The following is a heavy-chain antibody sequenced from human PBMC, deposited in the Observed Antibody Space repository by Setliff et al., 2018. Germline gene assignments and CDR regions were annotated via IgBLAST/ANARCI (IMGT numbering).Heavy chain of an antibody. J-gene: IGHJ2*01. CDR3: ARPYSSSARWYFDL. Sequence: GASVKVSCKASGYTSTSYAMNWVRQAPGQGLEWMGWINTNTGNPTYAQGFTGRFVFSLDTSVSTAYLQISSLKAEDTAVYYCARPYSSSARWYFDLWGRGTLVT. CDR2: INTNTGNP. V-gene: IGHV7-4-1*02. CDR1: GYTSTSYA. D-gene: IGHD6-6*01.